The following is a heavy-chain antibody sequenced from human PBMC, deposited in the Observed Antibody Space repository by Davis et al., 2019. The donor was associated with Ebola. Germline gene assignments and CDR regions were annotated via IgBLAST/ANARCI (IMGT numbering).Heavy chain of an antibody. J-gene: IGHJ6*04. CDR3: ASSYGMDV. CDR2: IKEDGSEK. V-gene: IGHV3-7*01. Sequence: LKISCATSGFTFSSYWMSWVRQAPGKGLEWVANIKEDGSEKHYVDSVKGRFTISRDNAKNSLYVQMNSLRAEDTAVYYCASSYGMDVWGKGTTVTVSS. CDR1: GFTFSSYW.